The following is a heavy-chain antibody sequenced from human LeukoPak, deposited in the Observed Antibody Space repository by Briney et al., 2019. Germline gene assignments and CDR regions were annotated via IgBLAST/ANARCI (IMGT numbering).Heavy chain of an antibody. CDR2: IYYSGST. Sequence: KPSETLSLTCTVSGYSISSGYYWGWIRQPPGKGLEWIGYIYYSGSTNYNPSLKSRVTISVDTSKNQFSLKLSSVTAADTAVYYCARSGLGDILTGFLPWGQGTLVTVSS. CDR3: ARSGLGDILTGFLP. V-gene: IGHV4-61*01. J-gene: IGHJ4*02. D-gene: IGHD3-9*01. CDR1: GYSISSGYY.